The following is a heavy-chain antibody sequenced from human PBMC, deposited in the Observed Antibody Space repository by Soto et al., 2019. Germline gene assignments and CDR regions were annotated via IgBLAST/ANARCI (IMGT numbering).Heavy chain of an antibody. CDR1: GGTFLSYA. J-gene: IGHJ4*02. D-gene: IGHD6-19*01. Sequence: SEEVSFKASGGTFLSYAISWVRQAPGQGLEWMGGIIPIFGTANYAQKFQGRVTITADESTSTAYMELSSLRSEDTAVYYCARGGSSGSDYWGQGTLVTVSS. CDR2: IIPIFGTA. CDR3: ARGGSSGSDY. V-gene: IGHV1-69*13.